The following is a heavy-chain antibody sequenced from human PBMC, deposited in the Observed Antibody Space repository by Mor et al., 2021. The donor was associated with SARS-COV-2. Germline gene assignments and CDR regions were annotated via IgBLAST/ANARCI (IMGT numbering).Heavy chain of an antibody. CDR2: NK. D-gene: IGHD4-17*01. J-gene: IGHJ4*02. V-gene: IGHV3-30*02. CDR3: AKSVKGTLFDY. Sequence: NKYYADSVKGRFTISRDNSKNTLYLQMNSLRAEDTAVYYCAKSVKGTLFDYWGQGTLVTVSS.